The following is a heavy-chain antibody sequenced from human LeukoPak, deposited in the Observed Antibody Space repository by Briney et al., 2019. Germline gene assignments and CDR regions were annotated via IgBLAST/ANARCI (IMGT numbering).Heavy chain of an antibody. D-gene: IGHD2-8*01. Sequence: PVGSLRLSCVASGFTFSSYGMQWVRQAPGKGLEWVAFIGFDGSKIYYADSVKGRFTISRDNSKNTVNLQMNSLRVEDTAVYYCAKDSDTYGHRHFDHWGQGTLVTVSS. CDR3: AKDSDTYGHRHFDH. CDR2: IGFDGSKI. J-gene: IGHJ4*02. V-gene: IGHV3-30*02. CDR1: GFTFSSYG.